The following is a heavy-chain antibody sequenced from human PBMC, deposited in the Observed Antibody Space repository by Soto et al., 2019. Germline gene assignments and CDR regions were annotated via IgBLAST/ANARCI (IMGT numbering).Heavy chain of an antibody. V-gene: IGHV3-30-3*01. Sequence: QVQLVESGGGVVQPGRSLRLSCAASGFTFSSYAMHWVRQAPGKGLEWVAVISYDGSNKYYADSVKGQFTISRDNSKNTRYLHMNSLRAEDTAVYYCARDRARRGSSGWCYFDYWGQGPLVTVAS. CDR2: ISYDGSNK. J-gene: IGHJ4*02. CDR1: GFTFSSYA. CDR3: ARDRARRGSSGWCYFDY. D-gene: IGHD6-19*01.